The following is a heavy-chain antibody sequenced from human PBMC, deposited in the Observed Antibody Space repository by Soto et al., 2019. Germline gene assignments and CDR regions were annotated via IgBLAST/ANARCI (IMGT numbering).Heavy chain of an antibody. D-gene: IGHD5-12*01. CDR3: ATDREGGYNFIFTY. Sequence: GASVKVSCTASGYTFTSTWMHWVRQAPGKGLEWMGGFDPEDGETIYAQKFQGRVTMTEDTSTDTAYMELSSLRSEDTAVYYCATDREGGYNFIFTYWGQGTLVTVSS. CDR2: FDPEDGET. J-gene: IGHJ4*02. CDR1: GYTFTSTW. V-gene: IGHV1-24*01.